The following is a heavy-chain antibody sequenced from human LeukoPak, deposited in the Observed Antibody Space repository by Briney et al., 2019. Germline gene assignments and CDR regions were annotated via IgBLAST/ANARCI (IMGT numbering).Heavy chain of an antibody. J-gene: IGHJ4*02. Sequence: PSQTLSLTCTVSGGSISSGDYYWSWIRQPPGKGLEWIGYIYYSGSTYYNPSLKSRVTISVDTSKNQFSLKLSSVTAADTAVYYCARVPYSAVGATVYYFDYWGQGTLVTVSS. V-gene: IGHV4-30-4*08. CDR2: IYYSGST. D-gene: IGHD1-26*01. CDR1: GGSISSGDYY. CDR3: ARVPYSAVGATVYYFDY.